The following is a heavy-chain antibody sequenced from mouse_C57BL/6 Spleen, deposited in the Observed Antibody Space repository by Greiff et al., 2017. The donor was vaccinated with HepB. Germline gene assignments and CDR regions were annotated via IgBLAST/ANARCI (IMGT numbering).Heavy chain of an antibody. Sequence: EVKVEESGPGLVKPSQSLSLTCSVTGYSITSGYYWNWIRQFPGNKLEWMGYISYDGSNNYNPSLKNRISITRDTSKNQFFLKLNSVTTEDTATYYCARITTVVAHWYFDVWGTGTTVTVSS. D-gene: IGHD1-1*01. CDR1: GYSITSGYY. V-gene: IGHV3-6*01. CDR2: ISYDGSN. J-gene: IGHJ1*03. CDR3: ARITTVVAHWYFDV.